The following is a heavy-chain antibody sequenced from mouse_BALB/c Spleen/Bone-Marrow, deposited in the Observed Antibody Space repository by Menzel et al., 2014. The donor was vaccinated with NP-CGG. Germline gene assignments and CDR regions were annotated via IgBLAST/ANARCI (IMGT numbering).Heavy chain of an antibody. CDR1: GYSFTGYT. V-gene: IGHV1-31*01. Sequence: VQLKESGPELVKPGASMKISCKASGYSFTGYTMNWVKQSHGKNLEWIGLINPYNGGTSYNQKFKSKATLTVDKSSSTVYMELLSLTSEDSAVYYCARDGYDRVYAMDYWGQGTSVTVSS. CDR3: ARDGYDRVYAMDY. D-gene: IGHD2-2*01. CDR2: INPYNGGT. J-gene: IGHJ4*01.